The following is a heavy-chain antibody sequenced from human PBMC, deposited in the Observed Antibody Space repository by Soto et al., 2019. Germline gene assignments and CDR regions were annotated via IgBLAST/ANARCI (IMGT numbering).Heavy chain of an antibody. Sequence: EVQLLESGGGLVQPGGSLQLSCAASGFTFNSYAMSWVRQTPGKGLEWVSGLSGSGDTAYYADSVRGRFTISRDNSKNSLCLQMNSLRVEDTAVYFCARGEVVPVAVGSFSDCWCQGTLITVSS. CDR2: LSGSGDTA. V-gene: IGHV3-23*01. J-gene: IGHJ4*02. CDR3: ARGEVVPVAVGSFSDC. D-gene: IGHD2-2*01. CDR1: GFTFNSYA.